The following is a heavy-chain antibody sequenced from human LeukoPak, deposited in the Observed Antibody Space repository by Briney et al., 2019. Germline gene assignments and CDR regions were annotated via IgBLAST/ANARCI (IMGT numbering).Heavy chain of an antibody. CDR3: AKETRGSYSDY. Sequence: PGGSLRLSCAASGFTSSSSGMHWVRQAPGKGLEWVAFISYDGSNRYYADSVKGRFTISRDNSKNTLYLQMNSLRAEDTAVYYCAKETRGSYSDYWGQGTLVTVSS. CDR2: ISYDGSNR. J-gene: IGHJ4*02. CDR1: GFTSSSSG. D-gene: IGHD5-12*01. V-gene: IGHV3-30*02.